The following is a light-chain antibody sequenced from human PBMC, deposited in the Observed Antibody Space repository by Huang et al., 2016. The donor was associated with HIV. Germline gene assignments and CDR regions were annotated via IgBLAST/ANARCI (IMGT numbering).Light chain of an antibody. CDR3: QQYGDLPLT. J-gene: IGKJ4*01. CDR1: QDIGNH. CDR2: DAS. Sequence: DIQMTQSPSSLSGSVGDRVTITCQASQDIGNHLNWYQQKPGNAPKLLIFDASNLQAGDPARLSGSGSGTDFTFTISSLQPEDIATYYCQQYGDLPLTFGGGTKVEMK. V-gene: IGKV1-33*01.